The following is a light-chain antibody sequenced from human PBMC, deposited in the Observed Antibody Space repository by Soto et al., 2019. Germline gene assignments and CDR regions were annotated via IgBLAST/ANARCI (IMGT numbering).Light chain of an antibody. J-gene: IGLJ1*01. CDR3: GSWDSSLSAYV. CDR2: DDD. CDR1: SSNIGGNS. V-gene: IGLV1-51*01. Sequence: QSVMTQPPSVSAAPGQKVTISCYGSSSNIGGNSVSWYQQLPGTAPKLLIYDDDKRPSGIPDRFSGSKSGTSATLGITGFQTGDEADYYCGSWDSSLSAYVFATGTKVTV.